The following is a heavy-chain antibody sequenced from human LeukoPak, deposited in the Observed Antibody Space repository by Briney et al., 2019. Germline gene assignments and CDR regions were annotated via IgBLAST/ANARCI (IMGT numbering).Heavy chain of an antibody. D-gene: IGHD3-10*01. CDR3: ARLNYGSGSADY. CDR2: IYYSGST. Sequence: PSETLSLTCTVSGGSISSSSYYWGWIRQSPGKGLEWIGSIYYSGSTYYNPSLKSRVTISVDTSKNQFSLKLSSVTAADTAVYYCARLNYGSGSADYWGQGTLVTVSS. CDR1: GGSISSSSYY. J-gene: IGHJ4*02. V-gene: IGHV4-39*01.